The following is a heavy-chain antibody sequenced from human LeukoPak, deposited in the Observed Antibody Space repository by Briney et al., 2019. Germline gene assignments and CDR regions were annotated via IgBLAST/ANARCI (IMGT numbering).Heavy chain of an antibody. V-gene: IGHV1-2*02. D-gene: IGHD6-6*01. CDR1: GYTFTGYY. J-gene: IGHJ4*02. CDR3: ARDAPGGSSYFDY. CDR2: INPNSGGT. Sequence: ASVKVSCKASGYTFTGYYMHWVRQAPGQGLEWMGWINPNSGGTNYAQKFQGRVTMTRDTSTSTAYMELRSLRSDDTAVYYCARDAPGGSSYFDYWGQGTLVTVSS.